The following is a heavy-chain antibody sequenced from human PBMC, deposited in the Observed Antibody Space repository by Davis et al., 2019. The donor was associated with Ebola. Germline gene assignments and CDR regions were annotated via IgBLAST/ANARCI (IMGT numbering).Heavy chain of an antibody. CDR3: ARDLGGYPTFFDY. CDR1: GGSISSGGYY. V-gene: IGHV4-31*03. D-gene: IGHD3-22*01. Sequence: SETLSLTCTLSGGSISSGGYYWSWIRQHPGKGLEWIGYTYDSGSTYYNPSLKSRVTISVDTSKNQFSLKLSSVTAADTAVYYCARDLGGYPTFFDYWGQGTLVTVSS. J-gene: IGHJ4*02. CDR2: TYDSGST.